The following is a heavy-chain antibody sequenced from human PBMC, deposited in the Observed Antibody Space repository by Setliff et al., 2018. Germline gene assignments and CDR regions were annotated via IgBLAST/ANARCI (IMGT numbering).Heavy chain of an antibody. CDR2: IYHNGNS. D-gene: IGHD3-10*01. V-gene: IGHV4-38-2*01. J-gene: IGHJ5*02. CDR1: GYSISSGYY. CDR3: ARQGTAIRWFDP. Sequence: PSETLSLTCSVSGYSISSGYYWGWIRQPPGKGLEWIGSIYHNGNSYYNPYLKSRVTISVDTSKKQFSLRLNSVTAADTAVYYCARQGTAIRWFDPWGQGTLVTVSS.